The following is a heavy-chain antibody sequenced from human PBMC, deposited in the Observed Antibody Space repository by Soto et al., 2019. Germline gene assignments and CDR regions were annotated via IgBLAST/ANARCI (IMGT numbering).Heavy chain of an antibody. J-gene: IGHJ5*02. Sequence: QVQLVQSGAEVKKPGASVKVSCKASGYTFTSYAMHWVRQAPGQRLEWMGWINAGNGNTKYSQKFQGRVTITRDTSASTAYMEVSSLSSEDTDVYYCAGDRVWGSYSSSPRGFDPWGQGTLVTLSS. V-gene: IGHV1-3*01. CDR1: GYTFTSYA. CDR3: AGDRVWGSYSSSPRGFDP. D-gene: IGHD6-6*01. CDR2: INAGNGNT.